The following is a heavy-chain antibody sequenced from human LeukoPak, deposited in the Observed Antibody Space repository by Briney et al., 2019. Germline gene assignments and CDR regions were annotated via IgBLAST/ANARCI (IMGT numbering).Heavy chain of an antibody. CDR2: MYYSGST. D-gene: IGHD3-22*01. Sequence: KPSETLSRTCTVSGGSISSGDYYWSWIRQPPGKGLEWIAYMYYSGSTYYNPSLKSRVTMSADTSKNQLSLKLSSVTAADTAVYYCARPYYYDSRIDPWGQGILVTVSS. CDR3: ARPYYYDSRIDP. J-gene: IGHJ5*02. CDR1: GGSISSGDYY. V-gene: IGHV4-30-4*01.